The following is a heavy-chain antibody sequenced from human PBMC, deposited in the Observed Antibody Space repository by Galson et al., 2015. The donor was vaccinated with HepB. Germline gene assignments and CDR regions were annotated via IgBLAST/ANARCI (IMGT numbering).Heavy chain of an antibody. CDR3: AKDVDYWSGYKDY. V-gene: IGHV3-23*01. CDR1: GFTFSSYA. CDR2: IRGSGDTP. J-gene: IGHJ4*02. D-gene: IGHD3-3*01. Sequence: SLRLSCAASGFTFSSYAMRWVRQAPGKGLEWVSVIRGSGDTPYYADFVKGRFTISRDNSKNTVYLQMNSLRAEDTAVYYCAKDVDYWSGYKDYWGQGTLVTVSS.